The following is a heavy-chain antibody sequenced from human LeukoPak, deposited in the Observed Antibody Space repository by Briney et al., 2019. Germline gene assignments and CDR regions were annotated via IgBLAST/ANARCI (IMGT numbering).Heavy chain of an antibody. CDR1: GFIFNTNG. D-gene: IGHD1-1*01. J-gene: IGHJ4*02. V-gene: IGHV3-23*01. CDR3: ARGVYWSLDY. CDR2: IAGGDEST. Sequence: PGGSLRLSCAISGFIFNTNGMNWVRQSPGKGLEWLATIAGGDESTYYADSVKGRFAISRDNSKNTVFLHMNSLRVEDTAVYYCARGVYWSLDYWGQGTPFTVSS.